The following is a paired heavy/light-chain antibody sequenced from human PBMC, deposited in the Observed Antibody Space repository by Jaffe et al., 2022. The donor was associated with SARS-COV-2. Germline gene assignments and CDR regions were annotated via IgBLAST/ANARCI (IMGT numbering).Light chain of an antibody. CDR3: QQCGSSPYT. V-gene: IGKV3-20*01. J-gene: IGKJ2*01. CDR1: QSVGSNY. CDR2: GAS. Sequence: EIVLTQSPGTLSLSPGERATLSCRASQSVGSNYLAWYQQKPGQAPRLLIYGASNRATGIPDRFSGSGSGTDFTLTISRLEPEDFALYYCQQCGSSPYTFGQGTKLEI.
Heavy chain of an antibody. Sequence: EVQLLESGGGLVQPGGSLRLSCAASGFTFSSYAMSWVRQAPMRGLEWVSSISASGGSTYYADSVRGRFTISRDNSKNTLYLQMNSLRAEDTAVYYCAPRGETGAPGRDYWGQGTLVTVSS. CDR3: APRGETGAPGRDY. J-gene: IGHJ4*02. CDR2: ISASGGST. V-gene: IGHV3-23*01. CDR1: GFTFSSYA. D-gene: IGHD3-10*01.